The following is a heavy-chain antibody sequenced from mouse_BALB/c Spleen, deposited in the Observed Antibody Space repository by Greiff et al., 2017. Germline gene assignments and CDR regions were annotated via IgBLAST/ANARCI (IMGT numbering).Heavy chain of an antibody. CDR3: ARSYYGSSYAMDY. D-gene: IGHD1-1*01. Sequence: QVQLQQSGAELVRPGSSVKISCKASGYAFSSYWMNWVKQRPGQGLEWIGQIYPGDGDTNYNGKFKGKATLTADKSSSTAYMQLSSLTSEDSAVYFCARSYYGSSYAMDYWGQGTSVTVSS. V-gene: IGHV1-80*01. J-gene: IGHJ4*01. CDR2: IYPGDGDT. CDR1: GYAFSSYW.